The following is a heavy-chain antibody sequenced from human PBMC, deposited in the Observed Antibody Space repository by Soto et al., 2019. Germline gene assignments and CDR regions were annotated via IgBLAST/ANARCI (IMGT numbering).Heavy chain of an antibody. CDR2: INHSGST. D-gene: IGHD2-8*01. V-gene: IGHV4-34*01. CDR1: GGSFSGYY. CDR3: ARRVKWYYYGMDV. J-gene: IGHJ6*02. Sequence: PSETLSLTCAVYGGSFSGYYWSWIRQPPGKGLEWIGEINHSGSTNYNPSLKSRVTISVDTSKNQFSLKLSSVTAADTAVYYCARRVKWYYYGMDVWGQGTTVTFSS.